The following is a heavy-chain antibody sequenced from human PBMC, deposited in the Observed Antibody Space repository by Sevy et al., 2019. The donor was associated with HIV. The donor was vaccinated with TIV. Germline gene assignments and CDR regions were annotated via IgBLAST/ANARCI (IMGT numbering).Heavy chain of an antibody. CDR3: ARGIRFSFYCMSVSCYQGAVDF. CDR1: GFTFSNYW. CDR2: ISSDGSNP. V-gene: IGHV3-74*01. D-gene: IGHD2-15*01. Sequence: GGSLRLSCAASGFTFSNYWMHWVRQASGKGLVWVSRISSDGSNPDYADSVKGRFTIYRDNAKNTVYLQMNSLRAEDTAVYYCARGIRFSFYCMSVSCYQGAVDFWGQGTLVTVSS. J-gene: IGHJ4*02.